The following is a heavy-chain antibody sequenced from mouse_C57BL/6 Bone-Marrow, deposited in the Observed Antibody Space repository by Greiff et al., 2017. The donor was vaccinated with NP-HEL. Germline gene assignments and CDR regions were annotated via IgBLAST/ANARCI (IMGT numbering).Heavy chain of an antibody. CDR3: ARHYYSNYFDY. CDR2: ISSGGSYT. CDR1: GFTFSSYD. J-gene: IGHJ2*01. D-gene: IGHD2-5*01. Sequence: EVKLMESGGDLVKPGGSLKLSCAASGFTFSSYDMSWVRQTPDKRLEWVATISSGGSYTYYPDSVKGRFTISRDNAKNTLYLQMSSLKSEDTAMYYCARHYYSNYFDYWGQGTTLTVSS. V-gene: IGHV5-6*01.